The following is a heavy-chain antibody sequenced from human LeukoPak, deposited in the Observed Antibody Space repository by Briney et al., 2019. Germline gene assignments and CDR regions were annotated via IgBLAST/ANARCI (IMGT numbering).Heavy chain of an antibody. D-gene: IGHD5-18*01. V-gene: IGHV3-9*03. CDR2: ISWNSGSI. CDR3: TKASGYSSGAVDY. CDR1: GFTFDDYG. Sequence: GRSPRLSCAASGFTFDDYGMHWVRQAPGKGLEWVSGISWNSGSIGYADSVKGRFTISRDNAKSTLYLQMNNLRADDMALYYCTKASGYSSGAVDYWGQGTLVTVSS. J-gene: IGHJ4*02.